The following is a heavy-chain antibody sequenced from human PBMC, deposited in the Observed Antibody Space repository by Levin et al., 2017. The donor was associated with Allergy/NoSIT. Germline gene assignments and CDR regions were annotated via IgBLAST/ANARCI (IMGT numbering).Heavy chain of an antibody. CDR2: IKQDGSEK. D-gene: IGHD5-12*01. J-gene: IGHJ2*01. V-gene: IGHV3-7*04. CDR1: GFTFSSYW. CDR3: ARNVGYSGYDFSWYFDL. Sequence: PGGSLRLSCAASGFTFSSYWMSWVRQAPGKGLEWVANIKQDGSEKYYVDSVKGRFTISRDNAKNSLYLQMNSLRAEDTAVYYCARNVGYSGYDFSWYFDLWGRGTLVTVSS.